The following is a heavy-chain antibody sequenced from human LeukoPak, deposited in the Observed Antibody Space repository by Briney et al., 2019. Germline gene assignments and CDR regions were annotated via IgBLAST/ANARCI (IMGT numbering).Heavy chain of an antibody. CDR1: GGTFSSYA. Sequence: GASMKVSCKASGGTFSSYAISWVRQAPGQGLEWMGGIIPIFGTANYAQKFQGRVTITADESTSTAYMELSSLRSEDTAVYYCARDLGYCSSTSCYTTFDYWGQGTLVTVSS. CDR2: IIPIFGTA. CDR3: ARDLGYCSSTSCYTTFDY. D-gene: IGHD2-2*01. V-gene: IGHV1-69*13. J-gene: IGHJ4*02.